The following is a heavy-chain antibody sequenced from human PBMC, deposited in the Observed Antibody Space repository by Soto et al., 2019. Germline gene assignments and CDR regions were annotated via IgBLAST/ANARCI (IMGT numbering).Heavy chain of an antibody. J-gene: IGHJ4*02. D-gene: IGHD5-18*01. CDR3: ARDVPAMGTRGVFDY. Sequence: PGGSLRLSCVASGFTFSSHAMHWVRQAPGKGLECVAVISADGTNNHHTDSVKGRFTISRDNSKNTFYLQMNSLRVDDRVLYYCARDVPAMGTRGVFDYWGQGALVTVSS. V-gene: IGHV3-30-3*01. CDR1: GFTFSSHA. CDR2: ISADGTNN.